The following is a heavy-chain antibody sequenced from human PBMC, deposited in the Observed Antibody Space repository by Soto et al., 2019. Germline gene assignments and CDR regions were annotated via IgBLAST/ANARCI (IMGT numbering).Heavy chain of an antibody. J-gene: IGHJ6*02. Sequence: GESLKISCKGSGYSFTSYWIGWVRQMPGKGLEWMGIIYPGDSDTRYSPSFQGQVTISADKSISTAYLQWSSLKASDTAMYCCARRGDYGDAPWRGMAVWGQGTTVTVSS. CDR2: IYPGDSDT. D-gene: IGHD4-17*01. CDR1: GYSFTSYW. CDR3: ARRGDYGDAPWRGMAV. V-gene: IGHV5-51*01.